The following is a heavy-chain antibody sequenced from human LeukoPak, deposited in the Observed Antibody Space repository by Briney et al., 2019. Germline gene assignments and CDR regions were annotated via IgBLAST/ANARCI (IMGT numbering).Heavy chain of an antibody. J-gene: IGHJ6*02. CDR1: GFTFSSYV. CDR3: AKDGTSGFGMDV. V-gene: IGHV3-23*01. Sequence: GGSLRLSCAASGFTFSSYVMSWVRQAPGKGLEWVSAIGDSGGSTYYADSVKGRFTISRDNSKNTLYLQMNSLRAEDTAVYYCAKDGTSGFGMDVWGQGTTVTVSS. D-gene: IGHD6-25*01. CDR2: IGDSGGST.